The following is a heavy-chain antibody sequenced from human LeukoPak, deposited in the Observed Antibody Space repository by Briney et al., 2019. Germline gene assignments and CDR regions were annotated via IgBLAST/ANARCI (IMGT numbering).Heavy chain of an antibody. CDR3: ASTAVKWELHQGYFQH. J-gene: IGHJ1*01. V-gene: IGHV1-69*05. CDR2: IIPIFGTA. D-gene: IGHD1-26*01. Sequence: ASVMVSCKASGGTFSSYAISWVRQAPGQGLEWMGGIIPIFGTANYAQKFQGRVTITTDESTSTAYMELSSLRSEDTAVYYCASTAVKWELHQGYFQHWGQGTLVTVSS. CDR1: GGTFSSYA.